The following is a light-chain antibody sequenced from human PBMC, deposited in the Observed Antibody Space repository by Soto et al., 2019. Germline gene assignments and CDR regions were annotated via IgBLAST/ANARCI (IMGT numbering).Light chain of an antibody. CDR1: LDIRNE. CDR3: QQLSRYPLT. Sequence: DIQMTQSPSTLSASVGDRVTITCRASLDIRNELDWYQQKPGKAPDVMIYSASTLQSGVPSRFSGSRSETECSLTIRALQPEDVATYYCQQLSRYPLTFGGGTKVDIK. CDR2: SAS. J-gene: IGKJ4*01. V-gene: IGKV1-17*01.